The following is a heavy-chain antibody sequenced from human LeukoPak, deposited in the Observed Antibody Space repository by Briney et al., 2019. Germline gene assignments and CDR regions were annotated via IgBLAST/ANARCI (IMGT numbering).Heavy chain of an antibody. V-gene: IGHV3-33*06. CDR1: GFTFSSYG. J-gene: IGHJ4*02. CDR3: AKDAGTTYYFDY. Sequence: GRSLRLSCAASGFTFSSYGMHWVRQAPGKGLEWVAVIWYDGSNKYYADSVKGRFTISRDNSKNTLYLQMNSLRAEDTAVYYCAKDAGTTYYFDYWGQGTLVTVSS. CDR2: IWYDGSNK. D-gene: IGHD2/OR15-2a*01.